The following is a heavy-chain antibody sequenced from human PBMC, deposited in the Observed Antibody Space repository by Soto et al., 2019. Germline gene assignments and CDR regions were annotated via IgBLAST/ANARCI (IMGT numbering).Heavy chain of an antibody. D-gene: IGHD3-16*01. V-gene: IGHV5-51*01. CDR1: GYSFTSYW. Sequence: GESLKISCKGSGYSFTSYWIGWVRQMPGKGLEWMLIIYPGYSDTRYSPSFQGQVTISPDKSINTAYLQWGSLRASDPAMYYCARNEAEAYGWFDLWGQGTLVTVSS. CDR2: IYPGYSDT. CDR3: ARNEAEAYGWFDL. J-gene: IGHJ5*02.